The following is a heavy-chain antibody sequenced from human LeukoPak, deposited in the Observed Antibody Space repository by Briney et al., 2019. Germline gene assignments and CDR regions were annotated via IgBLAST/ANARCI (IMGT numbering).Heavy chain of an antibody. V-gene: IGHV4-34*01. CDR3: ARANYYDSSGYYFYAFDI. CDR2: INHSGST. CDR1: GGSFSGYY. D-gene: IGHD3-22*01. Sequence: KPSETLSLTCAVYGGSFSGYYWSWIRQPPGKGLEWIGEINHSGSTNYNPSLKSRVTISVDTSKNQFSLKLSSVTAADTAVYYCARANYYDSSGYYFYAFDIWGQGTMVTVSS. J-gene: IGHJ3*02.